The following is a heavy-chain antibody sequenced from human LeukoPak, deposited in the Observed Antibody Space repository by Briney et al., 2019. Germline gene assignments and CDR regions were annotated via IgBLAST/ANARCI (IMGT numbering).Heavy chain of an antibody. CDR2: ISDSGGGT. D-gene: IGHD2-2*01. V-gene: IGHV3-23*01. J-gene: IGHJ6*03. CDR3: ARDRVVPAAYYYYYYMDV. Sequence: GGSLRLSCAASGFTFSSYAMNWVRQAPGKGLEWVSGISDSGGGTYYGDSVKGRFTISRDNAKNSLCLQMNSLRAEDTAVYYCARDRVVPAAYYYYYYMDVWGKGTTVTASS. CDR1: GFTFSSYA.